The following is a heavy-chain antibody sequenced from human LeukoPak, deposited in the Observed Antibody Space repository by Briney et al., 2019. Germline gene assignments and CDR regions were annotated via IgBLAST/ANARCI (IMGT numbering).Heavy chain of an antibody. CDR1: GGTFSTYA. V-gene: IGHV1-69*01. J-gene: IGHJ4*02. CDR3: ARGRGYLGLQSYFDY. CDR2: IIPIFRAA. D-gene: IGHD5-18*01. Sequence: SVKVSCKGSGGTFSTYAFSWVRQAPGQGLEWMGGIIPIFRAANYAQNFQGRVTLTADESTSTAYMELSSLRSDDTAVYYCARGRGYLGLQSYFDYWGQGTLVTVSS.